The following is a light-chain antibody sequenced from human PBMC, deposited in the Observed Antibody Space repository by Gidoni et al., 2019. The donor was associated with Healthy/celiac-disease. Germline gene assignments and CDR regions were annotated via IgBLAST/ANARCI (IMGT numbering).Light chain of an antibody. CDR2: AAS. Sequence: DIQMTQSPSSLSASVGDRVTITCRASQSISSYLNWYQQKPGKAPKLLIYAASSLQSGVPSRFSGSGSWTDFSLTTSSLQPEDFATYYCQQSYSTHPLTFGGGTKVEIK. CDR1: QSISSY. J-gene: IGKJ4*01. CDR3: QQSYSTHPLT. V-gene: IGKV1-39*01.